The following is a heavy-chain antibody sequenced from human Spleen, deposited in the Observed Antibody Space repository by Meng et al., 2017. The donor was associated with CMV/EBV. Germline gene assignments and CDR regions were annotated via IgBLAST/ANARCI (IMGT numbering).Heavy chain of an antibody. CDR2: ISSSGSTI. J-gene: IGHJ6*02. V-gene: IGHV3-11*01. CDR3: ARERGSDVFYYYYAMDV. CDR1: GFTVSSNY. D-gene: IGHD3-10*01. Sequence: GGSLRLSCAASGFTVSSNYMSWVRQAPGKGLEWVSYISSSGSTIYYADSVKGRFTISRDNAKNSLYLQMNSLRAEDTAVYYCARERGSDVFYYYYAMDVWGQGTTVTVSS.